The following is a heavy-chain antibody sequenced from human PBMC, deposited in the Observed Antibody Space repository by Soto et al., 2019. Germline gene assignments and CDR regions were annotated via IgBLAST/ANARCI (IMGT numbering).Heavy chain of an antibody. D-gene: IGHD2-8*01. CDR1: GFTFSSYA. Sequence: GGSLRLSCAASGFTFSSYAMSWVRQAPGKGLEWVSAISGSGGSTYYADSVKGRFTISRDNSKNTLYLQMNSLRAEDTAVYYCAKESPYCTNGVCTDLGFSAFDIWGQGTMVTVSS. CDR2: ISGSGGST. V-gene: IGHV3-23*01. J-gene: IGHJ3*02. CDR3: AKESPYCTNGVCTDLGFSAFDI.